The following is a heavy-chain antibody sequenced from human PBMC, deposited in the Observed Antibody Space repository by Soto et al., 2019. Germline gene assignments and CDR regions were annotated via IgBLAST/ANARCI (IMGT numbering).Heavy chain of an antibody. CDR2: INAANGNT. Sequence: ASGKVSCKASGYTITTYAVHWVRQAPRQRLEWMGWINAANGNTKYSQKFQGRVTITRDTSATTAYMELSSLRSEDTAVYYCARDQGYYDSGGYYKPWGQGTLVTVSS. CDR1: GYTITTYA. CDR3: ARDQGYYDSGGYYKP. V-gene: IGHV1-3*01. J-gene: IGHJ5*02. D-gene: IGHD3-10*01.